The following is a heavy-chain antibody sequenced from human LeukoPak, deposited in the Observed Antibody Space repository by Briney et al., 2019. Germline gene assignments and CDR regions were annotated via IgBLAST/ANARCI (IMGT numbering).Heavy chain of an antibody. Sequence: SSETLSLTCTVSGGSISSSSYYWGWIRQPPGKGLEWIGSIYYSGSTYYNPSLKSRVTISVDTSKNLFSLKLSSVTAADTAVYCCARQELVGSSWYYFDYWGQGTLVTVSS. V-gene: IGHV4-39*01. CDR1: GGSISSSSYY. J-gene: IGHJ4*02. D-gene: IGHD6-13*01. CDR2: IYYSGST. CDR3: ARQELVGSSWYYFDY.